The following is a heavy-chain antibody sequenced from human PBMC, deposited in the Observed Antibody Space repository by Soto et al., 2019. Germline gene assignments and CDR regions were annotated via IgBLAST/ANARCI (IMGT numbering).Heavy chain of an antibody. J-gene: IGHJ5*02. CDR2: INDSGST. V-gene: IGHV4-34*01. CDR3: ARERGRYCSGESCYPFGP. D-gene: IGHD2-15*01. Sequence: GPGPGWTSETLSLTCAVYGGAFRGYYWSWIRQPPGKGLEWLGEINDSGSTNYNPSLKSRITISLDTSKKEISLRLSSVTAADTAVYYCARERGRYCSGESCYPFGPWGQGALVTVSS. CDR1: GGAFRGYY.